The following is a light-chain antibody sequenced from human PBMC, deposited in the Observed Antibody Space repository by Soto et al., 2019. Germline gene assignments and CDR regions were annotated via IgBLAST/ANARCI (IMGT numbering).Light chain of an antibody. CDR2: KAS. V-gene: IGKV1-5*03. CDR1: QSISYW. CDR3: QQYNSYSIT. Sequence: DIQMTQSPSTLSASVGDRVTITCRASQSISYWLAWYQQKPGKAPNLLISKASSLKSGVPSRFSGSGSGTDFALTISSLQPDDFATYYCQQYNSYSITFGQGTRLEVK. J-gene: IGKJ5*01.